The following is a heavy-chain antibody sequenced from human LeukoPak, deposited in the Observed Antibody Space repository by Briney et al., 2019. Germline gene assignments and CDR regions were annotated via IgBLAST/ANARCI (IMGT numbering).Heavy chain of an antibody. Sequence: PGGSLRLSCAASGLIVSSNYMSSVRQAPGKGLGWVSSIYRGCSTYSADSVKGRYTISRHNPNTLCLQMNSLKTEDTAVYYCARLLLDYSETRIDSFDIWGQGTMVTVSS. CDR2: IYRGCST. D-gene: IGHD3-22*01. CDR3: ARLLLDYSETRIDSFDI. CDR1: GLIVSSNY. V-gene: IGHV3-53*04. J-gene: IGHJ3*02.